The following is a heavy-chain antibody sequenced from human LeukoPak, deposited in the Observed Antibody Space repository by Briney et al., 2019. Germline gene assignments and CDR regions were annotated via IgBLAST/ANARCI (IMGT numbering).Heavy chain of an antibody. J-gene: IGHJ4*02. D-gene: IGHD3-10*01. Sequence: GESLKISCKTFGYNFNTYWIGWVRQKPGKGLEWMGIIYPGDSDTKYSPPFEGQVTISADKSINTAYLQWSSLKASDTAMYYCVIYGSGSYFDYWGQGTLVTVSS. CDR3: VIYGSGSYFDY. V-gene: IGHV5-51*01. CDR1: GYNFNTYW. CDR2: IYPGDSDT.